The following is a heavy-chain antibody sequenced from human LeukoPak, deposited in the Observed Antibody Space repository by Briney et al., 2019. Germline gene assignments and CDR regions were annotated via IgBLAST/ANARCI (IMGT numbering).Heavy chain of an antibody. CDR3: ATTSIAAAVPGCFDY. D-gene: IGHD6-13*01. Sequence: QPGRSLRLSCEASGFTFSSYEMNWVRQAPGKGLERVSYISSSGKTIYYADSTKGRFTVSRDNAKNSLYLQMNSLRAEDTAVYYCATTSIAAAVPGCFDYWGQGTLVTVFS. V-gene: IGHV3-48*03. CDR1: GFTFSSYE. CDR2: ISSSGKTI. J-gene: IGHJ4*02.